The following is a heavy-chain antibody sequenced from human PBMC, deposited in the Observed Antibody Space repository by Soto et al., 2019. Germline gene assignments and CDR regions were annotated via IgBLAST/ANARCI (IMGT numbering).Heavy chain of an antibody. CDR3: AKENGDYVFLNYFDY. V-gene: IGHV4-31*03. CDR1: GGSITSGGYY. Sequence: SETLSLTCTVSGGSITSGGYYWSWIRQLPGKGLEWIGYIYHSGSTYYSPSLKGRITISIDTSKNQFSLKLTSVTAADTAVYYCAKENGDYVFLNYFDYWGQGTLVTVSS. J-gene: IGHJ4*02. D-gene: IGHD4-17*01. CDR2: IYHSGST.